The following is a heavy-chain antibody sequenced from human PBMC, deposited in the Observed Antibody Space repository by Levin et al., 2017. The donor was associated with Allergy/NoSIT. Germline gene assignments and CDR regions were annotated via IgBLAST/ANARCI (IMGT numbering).Heavy chain of an antibody. V-gene: IGHV4-39*01. CDR1: GGSISSGNDY. CDR3: ARHGNDYGDYFQY. J-gene: IGHJ4*02. D-gene: IGHD4-17*01. CDR2: MYYSGSP. Sequence: PSETLSLTCTVSGGSISSGNDYWGWIRQPPGKGLEWIGSMYYSGSPYYNPSLKSRVTISVDTSKNQLSLNLNSVTAADTAIYYCARHGNDYGDYFQYWGQGTLVTVSS.